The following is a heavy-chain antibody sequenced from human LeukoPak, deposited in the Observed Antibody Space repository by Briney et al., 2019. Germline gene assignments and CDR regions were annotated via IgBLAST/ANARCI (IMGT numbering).Heavy chain of an antibody. J-gene: IGHJ4*02. Sequence: PSETLSLTCAVYGGSFSGYYWSWIRQPQGKGLEWIGEINHSGSTNYNPSLKSRVTMSVDTSKNQFSLRLSSMTAADTAVYYCARTYNGNSHFDYWGQGTLVTVSS. D-gene: IGHD4-23*01. CDR1: GGSFSGYY. V-gene: IGHV4-34*01. CDR2: INHSGST. CDR3: ARTYNGNSHFDY.